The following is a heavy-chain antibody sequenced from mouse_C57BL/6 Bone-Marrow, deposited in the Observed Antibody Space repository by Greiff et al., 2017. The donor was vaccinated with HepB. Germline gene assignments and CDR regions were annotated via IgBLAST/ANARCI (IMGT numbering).Heavy chain of an antibody. V-gene: IGHV1-54*01. D-gene: IGHD2-3*01. CDR2: INPGSGGT. Sequence: VQLKESGAELVRPGTSVKVSCKASGYAFTNYLIEWVKQRPGQGLEWIGVINPGSGGTNYNEKFKGKATLTADKSSSTAYMQLSSLTSEDSAVYFCARGRNGYYTYYFDYGGQGTTLTVSS. CDR1: GYAFTNYL. CDR3: ARGRNGYYTYYFDY. J-gene: IGHJ2*01.